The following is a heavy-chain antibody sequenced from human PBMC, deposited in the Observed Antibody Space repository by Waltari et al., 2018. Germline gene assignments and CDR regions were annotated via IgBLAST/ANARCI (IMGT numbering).Heavy chain of an antibody. J-gene: IGHJ4*02. Sequence: QVQLQQWGAGLLKPSETLSLTCAVYGGSFSGYYWSWIRQPPGKGLEWIGEINHSGSTNYNPSLKSRVTISVDTSKNQFSLKLSSVTAADTAVYYCASGYDGSGYHYDYWGQGTLVTVSS. D-gene: IGHD3-22*01. CDR1: GGSFSGYY. V-gene: IGHV4-34*01. CDR3: ASGYDGSGYHYDY. CDR2: INHSGST.